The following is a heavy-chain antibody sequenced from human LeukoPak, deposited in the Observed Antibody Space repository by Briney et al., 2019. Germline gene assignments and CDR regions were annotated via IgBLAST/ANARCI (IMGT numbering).Heavy chain of an antibody. CDR3: ARAVDTAMVTKGFDY. V-gene: IGHV3-30*04. J-gene: IGHJ4*02. D-gene: IGHD5-18*01. Sequence: GGSLRLSCAASGFTFSSYAMHWVRQAPGKGLEWVAVISYDGSNKYYADSVKGRFTISRDNSKNTLYLQMNSLRAEDTATYYCARAVDTAMVTKGFDYWGQGTLVTVSS. CDR1: GFTFSSYA. CDR2: ISYDGSNK.